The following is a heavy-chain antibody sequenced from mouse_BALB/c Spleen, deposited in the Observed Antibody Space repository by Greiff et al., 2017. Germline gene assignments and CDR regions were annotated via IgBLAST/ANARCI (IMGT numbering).Heavy chain of an antibody. CDR2: IRLKSNNYAT. J-gene: IGHJ2*01. Sequence: EVKLEESGGGLVQPGGSMKLSCVASGFTFSNYWMNWVRQSPEKGLEWVAEIRLKSNNYATHYAESVKGRFTISRDDSKSSVYQQMNNLRAEDTGIYYCTRGYYGSSYDYWGQGTTRTVSS. CDR3: TRGYYGSSYDY. V-gene: IGHV6-6*02. CDR1: GFTFSNYW. D-gene: IGHD1-1*01.